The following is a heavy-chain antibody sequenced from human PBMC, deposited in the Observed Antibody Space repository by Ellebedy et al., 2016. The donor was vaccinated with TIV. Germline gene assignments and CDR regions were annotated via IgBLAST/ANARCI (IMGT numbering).Heavy chain of an antibody. Sequence: GESLKISCAASGFTFSSYAMSWFRQAQGKGLEWVSNISSTGSRTYYANSVEGRFIISRDNSKKTLYLQMNSLRAEDTAVYYWAKGRGGGSDTSAPRYYFDSWGLGTLVTVSS. CDR2: ISSTGSRT. V-gene: IGHV3-23*01. CDR1: GFTFSSYA. CDR3: AKGRGGGSDTSAPRYYFDS. J-gene: IGHJ4*02. D-gene: IGHD3-10*01.